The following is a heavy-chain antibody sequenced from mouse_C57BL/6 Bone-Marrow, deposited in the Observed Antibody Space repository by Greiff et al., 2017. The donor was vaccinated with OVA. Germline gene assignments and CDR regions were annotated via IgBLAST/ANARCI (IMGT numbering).Heavy chain of an antibody. CDR1: GYTFTSYW. V-gene: IGHV1-50*01. Sequence: QVQLQQPGAELVKPGASVKLSCKASGYTFTSYWMQWVKQRPGQGLEWIGEIDPSDSYTNYNQKFKGKATLTVDTSSSTAYMQLSSLTSEDSAVYYCARDWYCDVWGTGTTVTVSS. J-gene: IGHJ1*03. CDR2: IDPSDSYT. CDR3: ARDWYCDV.